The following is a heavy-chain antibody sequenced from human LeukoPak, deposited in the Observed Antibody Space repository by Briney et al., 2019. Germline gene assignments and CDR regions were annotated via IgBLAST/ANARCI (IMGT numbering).Heavy chain of an antibody. V-gene: IGHV4-34*01. D-gene: IGHD1-14*01. CDR2: INHSGST. J-gene: IGHJ4*02. CDR3: ARAPRIKPYLDY. Sequence: SETLSLTCAVYGGSFSGYYWSWIRQPPGKGLEWIGEINHSGSTNYNPSLKSRVTISVDTSKNQFSLKLSSVTAADTAVYYCARAPRIKPYLDYWGQETLVTVSS. CDR1: GGSFSGYY.